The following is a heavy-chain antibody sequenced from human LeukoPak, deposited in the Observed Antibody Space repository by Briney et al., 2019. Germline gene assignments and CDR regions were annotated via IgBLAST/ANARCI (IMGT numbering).Heavy chain of an antibody. J-gene: IGHJ4*02. CDR1: GGSISNYY. V-gene: IGHV4-59*12. CDR3: ARAVGSYYTK. Sequence: PSETLSLTCTVSGGSISNYYWSWIRQPPGKGLEWIAYIYYTGSTNYNPSLKSRVTISVDTSKNQFSLKLSSVTAADTAVYYCARAVGSYYTKWGQGTLVTVSS. CDR2: IYYTGST. D-gene: IGHD3-10*01.